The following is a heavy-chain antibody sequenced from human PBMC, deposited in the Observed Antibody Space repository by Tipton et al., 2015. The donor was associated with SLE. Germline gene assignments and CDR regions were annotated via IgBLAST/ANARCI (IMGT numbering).Heavy chain of an antibody. CDR1: GGSISSSTYF. CDR2: IHHTGDT. Sequence: TLSLTCTVSGGSISSSTYFWGWIRQPPGKGLEWIGHIHHTGDTYYNPSLKSRVTISVDMSENQLSLNLNSVTAADTAVYYCARGVGTHPEDYWGQGALVTVSS. CDR3: ARGVGTHPEDY. J-gene: IGHJ4*02. D-gene: IGHD4-23*01. V-gene: IGHV4-39*07.